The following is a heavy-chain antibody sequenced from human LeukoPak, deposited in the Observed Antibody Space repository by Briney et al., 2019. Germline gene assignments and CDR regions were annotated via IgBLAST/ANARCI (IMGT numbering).Heavy chain of an antibody. CDR1: GGSISSSVYY. V-gene: IGHV4-39*07. J-gene: IGHJ4*02. D-gene: IGHD2-2*01. CDR3: ARLGCSSTSCYRGDY. Sequence: SETLSLTCTVSGGSISSSVYYWGWIRQPPGKGLEWIGEINHSGSTNYNPSLKSRVTISVDTSKNQFSLKLSSVTAADTAVYYCARLGCSSTSCYRGDYWGQGTLVTVSS. CDR2: INHSGST.